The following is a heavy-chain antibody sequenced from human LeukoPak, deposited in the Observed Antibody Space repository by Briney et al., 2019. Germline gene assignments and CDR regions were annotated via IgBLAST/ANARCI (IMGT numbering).Heavy chain of an antibody. D-gene: IGHD3-16*01. CDR3: ARDGGPDAFDI. CDR2: ISSSSSYI. Sequence: GGSLRLSCAASGFTFSSYSMNWVHQAPGKGLEWVSSISSSSSYIYYADSVKGRFTISRDNAKNSLYLQMNSLRAEDTAVYYCARDGGPDAFDIWGQGTMVTVSS. V-gene: IGHV3-21*01. CDR1: GFTFSSYS. J-gene: IGHJ3*02.